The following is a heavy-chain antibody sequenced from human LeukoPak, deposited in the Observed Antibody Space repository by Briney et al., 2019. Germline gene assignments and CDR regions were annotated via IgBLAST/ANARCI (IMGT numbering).Heavy chain of an antibody. J-gene: IGHJ4*02. CDR1: GFTFSSYA. D-gene: IGHD3-3*01. CDR3: AKGQYYDFWSGYLGY. CDR2: ISGSGGST. Sequence: GGSLRLSCAASGFTFSSYAMSWVRQAPGKGLEWVSAISGSGGSTYYADSVKGRFTISRDNSKNTLYLQMNSLRAEDTAVYYCAKGQYYDFWSGYLGYWGQGTLVTVSS. V-gene: IGHV3-23*01.